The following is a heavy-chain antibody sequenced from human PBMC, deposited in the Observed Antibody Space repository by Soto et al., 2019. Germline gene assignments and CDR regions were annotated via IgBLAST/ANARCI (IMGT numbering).Heavy chain of an antibody. Sequence: PSETLSLTCTVSGGSISSSSYYWGWIRQPPGKGLEWIGSIYYSGSTYYNPSLKSRVTISVDTSKNQFSLKLSSVTAADTAVYYCASHGGIAAAGTRQIDPWGQGTLVTVSS. CDR3: ASHGGIAAAGTRQIDP. D-gene: IGHD6-13*01. J-gene: IGHJ5*02. CDR2: IYYSGST. V-gene: IGHV4-39*01. CDR1: GGSISSSSYY.